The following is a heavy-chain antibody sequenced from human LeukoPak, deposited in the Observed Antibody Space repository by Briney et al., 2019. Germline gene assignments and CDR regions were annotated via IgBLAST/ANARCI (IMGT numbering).Heavy chain of an antibody. J-gene: IGHJ4*02. D-gene: IGHD5-12*01. V-gene: IGHV3-23*01. CDR2: ISDSGAGT. CDR3: ARESVNGWLRREDREYYFDY. CDR1: GFTFNSYA. Sequence: PGGSLRLSCAASGFTFNSYAMSWVRQAPGKGLEWVSGISDSGAGTYYADSVKGRFTISRDNSKNTLYLQMNSLRAEDTAVYYCARESVNGWLRREDREYYFDYWGQGTLVTVSS.